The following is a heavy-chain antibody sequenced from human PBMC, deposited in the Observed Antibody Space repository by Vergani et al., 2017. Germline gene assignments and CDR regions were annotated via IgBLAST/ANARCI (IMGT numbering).Heavy chain of an antibody. D-gene: IGHD3-10*01. CDR3: ARHTCVGSGSSNWFDP. J-gene: IGHJ5*02. CDR2: IYYSGST. V-gene: IGHV4-39*01. Sequence: QLQLQESGPGLVKPSETLSLTCTVSGGSISSSSYYWGWIRQPPGKGLEWIGSIYYSGSTYYNPSLKSRVTISVDTSKNQFSLKLSAVTAADTAVYYCARHTCVGSGSSNWFDPWGQGTLVTVSS. CDR1: GGSISSSSYY.